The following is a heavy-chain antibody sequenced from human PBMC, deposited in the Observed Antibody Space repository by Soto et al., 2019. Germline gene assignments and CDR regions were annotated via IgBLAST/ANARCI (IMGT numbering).Heavy chain of an antibody. CDR2: IKSKTDGGTT. CDR3: TSLKYYDILTGSRNDY. J-gene: IGHJ4*02. D-gene: IGHD3-9*01. V-gene: IGHV3-15*07. CDR1: GVTVYNSA. Sequence: ACGVTVYNSAMDGIFQKKRKGLEWVGRIKSKTDGGTTDYAAPVKGRFTISRDDSKNTLYLQMNSLKTEDTAVYYCTSLKYYDILTGSRNDYWGQGTLVTVSS.